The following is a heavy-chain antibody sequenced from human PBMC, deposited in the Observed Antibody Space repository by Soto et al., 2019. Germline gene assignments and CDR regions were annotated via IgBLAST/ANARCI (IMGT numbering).Heavy chain of an antibody. CDR1: GFTFSSYG. D-gene: IGHD6-19*01. CDR3: VKDGSSGWPYYYGMDV. Sequence: QVNLVQSGGGGVQPGRSLRLSCAASGFTFSSYGMHWVRQAPGKGLEWVAVISYDGRNKYYADSVKGRFTISRDNSKNTLYLQMSSLRAEDMAVYYCVKDGSSGWPYYYGMDVWGQGTTVTVSS. J-gene: IGHJ6*02. CDR2: ISYDGRNK. V-gene: IGHV3-30*18.